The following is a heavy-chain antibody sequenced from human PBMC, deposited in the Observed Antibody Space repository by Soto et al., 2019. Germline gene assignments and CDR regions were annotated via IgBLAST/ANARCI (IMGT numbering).Heavy chain of an antibody. D-gene: IGHD2-15*01. CDR2: INPSGGST. J-gene: IGHJ5*02. CDR1: GYTFTSYY. V-gene: IGHV1-46*03. CDR3: ARHSRKLPKDMVGLAATTSNWFDT. Sequence: ASVKVSCKASGYTFTSYYMHWVRQAPGQGLEWMGIINPSGGSTSYAQKFQGRVTMTRDTSTSTVYMELSSLRSEVTAVYYCARHSRKLPKDMVGLAATTSNWFDTWGQGTRVTVPS.